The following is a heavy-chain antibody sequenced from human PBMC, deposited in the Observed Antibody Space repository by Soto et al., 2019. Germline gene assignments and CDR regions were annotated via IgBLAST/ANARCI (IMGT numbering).Heavy chain of an antibody. Sequence: QVQLQQWGAGLLKPSETLSLTCAVYGGSFSGYYWSWIRQPPGKGLEWIGAINHSGSTNYNPSLKSRVTRSVDTSKNQSSLKLSSVTAADTAVYYCARGLRSLPAAMLGCGFDPWGQGTLVTVSS. D-gene: IGHD2-2*01. J-gene: IGHJ5*02. CDR3: ARGLRSLPAAMLGCGFDP. CDR2: INHSGST. V-gene: IGHV4-34*01. CDR1: GGSFSGYY.